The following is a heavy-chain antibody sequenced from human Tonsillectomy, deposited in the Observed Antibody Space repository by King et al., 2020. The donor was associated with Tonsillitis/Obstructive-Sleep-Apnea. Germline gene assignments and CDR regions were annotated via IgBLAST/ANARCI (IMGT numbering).Heavy chain of an antibody. CDR1: GFTFSSYA. CDR2: ISFDGHYK. J-gene: IGHJ4*02. D-gene: IGHD3-3*01. Sequence: VQLVESGGGVVQPGRSLRLSCAASGFTFSSYAMHWVRQAPGKGLEWVAVISFDGHYKYYADSVKGRFTISRDNSKNTLYLQMNSLRAEDTAVYYCARGTDYDFWSGFDYWGQGTLVTVSS. CDR3: ARGTDYDFWSGFDY. V-gene: IGHV3-30*04.